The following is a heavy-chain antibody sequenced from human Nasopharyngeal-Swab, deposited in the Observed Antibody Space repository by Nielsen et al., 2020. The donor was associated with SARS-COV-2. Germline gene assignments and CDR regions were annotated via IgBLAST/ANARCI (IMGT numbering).Heavy chain of an antibody. J-gene: IGHJ6*03. CDR2: INHSEST. V-gene: IGHV4-34*01. D-gene: IGHD3-9*01. Sequence: WIRQPPGKGLEWIGEINHSESTNYNPSLKSRVTISVGTSKNQFSLKLSSVTAADTAVYYCARVTGYYYYYMDVWGKGTTVTVSS. CDR3: ARVTGYYYYYMDV.